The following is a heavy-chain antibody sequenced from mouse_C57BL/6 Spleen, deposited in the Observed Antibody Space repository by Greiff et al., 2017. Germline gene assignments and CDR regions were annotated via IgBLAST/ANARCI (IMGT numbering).Heavy chain of an antibody. Sequence: VQRVESDAELVKPGASVKISCKVSGYTFTDHTIHWMKQRPEQGLEWIGYIYPRDGSTKYNEKFKGKATLTADKSSSTAYMQLNSLTSEDSAVYFCAKSGGYSLLLEYWGQGTTLTVSS. J-gene: IGHJ2*01. CDR3: AKSGGYSLLLEY. CDR1: GYTFTDHT. D-gene: IGHD2-10*01. CDR2: IYPRDGST. V-gene: IGHV1-78*01.